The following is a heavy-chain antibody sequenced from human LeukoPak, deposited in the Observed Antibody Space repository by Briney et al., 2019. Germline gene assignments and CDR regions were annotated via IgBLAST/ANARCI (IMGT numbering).Heavy chain of an antibody. CDR1: GFTVSNNY. J-gene: IGHJ4*02. V-gene: IGHV3-53*01. CDR2: IYSGGTT. D-gene: IGHD6-13*01. CDR3: ARDPPGIAASVSGG. Sequence: GGSLRLSCTASGFTVSNNYMNWVRQAPGKGLEWVALIYSGGTTNYAGSVKGRFTISRDNSKNTLYPQMTNVRVEDTAVYYCARDPPGIAASVSGGWGQGTLVTVSS.